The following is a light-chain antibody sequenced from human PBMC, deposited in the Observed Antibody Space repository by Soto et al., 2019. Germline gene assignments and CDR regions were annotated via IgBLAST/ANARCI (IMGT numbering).Light chain of an antibody. J-gene: IGKJ1*01. Sequence: DIQMTQSPSTLSASVVYRFTITCLASQSISTWLAWYQQKPGKAPKLLIYEASSLESGVPSRFSGSGSGTEFTLTISSLQPDDFATYYCQKYNSYSWTCGQGNKGDIK. CDR1: QSISTW. CDR2: EAS. V-gene: IGKV1-5*01. CDR3: QKYNSYSWT.